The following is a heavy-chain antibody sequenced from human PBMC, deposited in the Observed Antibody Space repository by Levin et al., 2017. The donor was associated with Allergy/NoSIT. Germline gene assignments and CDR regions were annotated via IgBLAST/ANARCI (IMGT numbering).Heavy chain of an antibody. CDR3: TTNLDYGGTLFDY. J-gene: IGHJ4*02. D-gene: IGHD4-23*01. CDR1: GFTFSYAR. V-gene: IGHV3-15*01. Sequence: LSLTCAASGFTFSYARMTWVRQAPGKGLEWVGRIKGKPDGATTDYAAPVRGRFTISRDDSQNTVYLQMNSLKTEDTAVYYCTTNLDYGGTLFDYWGQGTLVTVSS. CDR2: IKGKPDGATT.